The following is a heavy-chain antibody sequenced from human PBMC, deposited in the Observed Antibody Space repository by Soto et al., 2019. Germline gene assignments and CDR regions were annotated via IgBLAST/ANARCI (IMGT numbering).Heavy chain of an antibody. CDR1: GGSISGYY. J-gene: IGHJ6*02. Sequence: PSETLSLTCTVSGGSISGYYWSWVRQAPGKVLEWIGYKYYSGNINYNPSLKRRVTMSVETSKNQFSLKLTSVSAADTSLYYCARGFGLAARGMDVWGQGTTVTVSS. CDR2: KYYSGNI. V-gene: IGHV4-59*01. D-gene: IGHD2-15*01. CDR3: ARGFGLAARGMDV.